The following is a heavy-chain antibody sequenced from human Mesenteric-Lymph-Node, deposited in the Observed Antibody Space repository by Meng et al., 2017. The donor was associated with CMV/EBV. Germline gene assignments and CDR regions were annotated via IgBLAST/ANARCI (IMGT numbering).Heavy chain of an antibody. Sequence: GGSLRLSCAASGLTFSSFAMSWVRQAPGKGLEWVSVIYKDGYSTYYVDSVKGRFTMSRDNSKNTLYLQISSLRAEDTAVYYCAGSYGSGSYFDYWGQGTLVTVSS. J-gene: IGHJ4*02. CDR1: GLTFSSFA. V-gene: IGHV3-23*03. CDR2: IYKDGYST. CDR3: AGSYGSGSYFDY. D-gene: IGHD3-10*01.